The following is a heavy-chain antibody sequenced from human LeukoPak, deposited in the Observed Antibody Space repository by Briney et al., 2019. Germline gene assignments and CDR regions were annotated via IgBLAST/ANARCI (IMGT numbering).Heavy chain of an antibody. CDR2: ISGSGGST. V-gene: IGHV3-23*01. CDR3: AKDNAVNYYGSGSYFQA. Sequence: GGSLRLSCAASGFTVSSNYMSWVRQAPGKGLEWVSAISGSGGSTYYADSVKGRFTISRDNSKNTLYLQVNSLRAEDTAVYYCAKDNAVNYYGSGSYFQAWGQGTLVTVSS. D-gene: IGHD3-10*01. CDR1: GFTVSSNY. J-gene: IGHJ1*01.